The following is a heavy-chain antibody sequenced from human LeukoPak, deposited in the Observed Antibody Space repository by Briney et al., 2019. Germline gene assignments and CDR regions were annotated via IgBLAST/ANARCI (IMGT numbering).Heavy chain of an antibody. Sequence: GGSLRLSCAASGFTFDDYAMHWVRHAPGKGLEWVSGISWNSGSIGYADSVKGRFTISRDNAKNSLYLQMNSLRAEDTALYYCAKDKRRYCSGGSCYSSFDYWGQGTLVTVSS. D-gene: IGHD2-15*01. CDR2: ISWNSGSI. CDR3: AKDKRRYCSGGSCYSSFDY. V-gene: IGHV3-9*01. J-gene: IGHJ4*02. CDR1: GFTFDDYA.